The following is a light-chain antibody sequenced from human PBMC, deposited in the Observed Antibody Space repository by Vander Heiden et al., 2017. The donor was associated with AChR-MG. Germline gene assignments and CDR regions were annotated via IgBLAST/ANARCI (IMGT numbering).Light chain of an antibody. V-gene: IGKV1-NL1*01. Sequence: DIQMTQFPSSLSASAGDRVTITCRASQGISNSLAWYQQKPGKAPKLLLYTASRLQSGVPSRFSGSGSGTDYILTISSLQPEDSATYYCQQYYSTPRMLGQGTKVEIK. CDR2: TAS. J-gene: IGKJ1*01. CDR1: QGISNS. CDR3: QQYYSTPRM.